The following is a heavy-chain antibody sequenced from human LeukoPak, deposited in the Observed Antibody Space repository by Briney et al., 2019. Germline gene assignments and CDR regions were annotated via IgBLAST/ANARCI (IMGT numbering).Heavy chain of an antibody. V-gene: IGHV3-53*01. J-gene: IGHJ4*02. CDR2: IYSGGDT. CDR1: GITVSGSY. Sequence: PGGSLRLSCAASGITVSGSYMTWVRQAPGKGLEWVSYIYSGGDTSYADSVKGRFTISRDNSKNTLYLQMNNLRAEDTAVYYCARAYNYVFDYWGQGTLVTVSS. D-gene: IGHD3-10*02. CDR3: ARAYNYVFDY.